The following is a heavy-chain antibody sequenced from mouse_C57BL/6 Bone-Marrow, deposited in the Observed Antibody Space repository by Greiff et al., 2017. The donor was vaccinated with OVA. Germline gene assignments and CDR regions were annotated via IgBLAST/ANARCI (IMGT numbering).Heavy chain of an antibody. Sequence: VQLQQPGAELVKPGASVKLSCKASGYTFTSYWMHWVKQRPGQGLEWIGMIHPNSGSTNYNEKFKSKATLTADKSSSTAYMQLSSLTSEDSAVYYCARQGARAWFAYWGQGTLVTVSA. D-gene: IGHD6-1*01. J-gene: IGHJ3*01. CDR1: GYTFTSYW. CDR3: ARQGARAWFAY. CDR2: IHPNSGST. V-gene: IGHV1-64*01.